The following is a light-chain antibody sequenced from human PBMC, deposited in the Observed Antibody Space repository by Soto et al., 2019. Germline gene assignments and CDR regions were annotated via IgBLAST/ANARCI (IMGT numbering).Light chain of an antibody. J-gene: IGLJ1*01. Sequence: QSVLTQPASVSGSPGQSITISGTGTSSDVGGYKHVSWYQHHPGKAPKLMIYEVSNRPSGVSNRFSGSKSGYTASLTISGLQAEDEADYYCNSQRSSGTRVFGTGTQVIGL. CDR2: EVS. CDR3: NSQRSSGTRV. V-gene: IGLV2-14*01. CDR1: SSDVGGYKH.